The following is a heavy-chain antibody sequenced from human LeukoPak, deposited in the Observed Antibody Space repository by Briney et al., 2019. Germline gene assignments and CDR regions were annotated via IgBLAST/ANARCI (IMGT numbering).Heavy chain of an antibody. CDR2: IYYSGST. J-gene: IGHJ4*02. V-gene: IGHV4-31*03. CDR3: ARVFSGGSGGYFDY. Sequence: SETLSLTCTVSGGSISSGGYYWSWIRQHPGKGLEWIGYIYYSGSTYYNPSLKSRVTISVDTSKNQFSLKLSSVTAADTAVYYCARVFSGGSGGYFDYWGQGTLVTVSS. D-gene: IGHD3-10*01. CDR1: GGSISSGGYY.